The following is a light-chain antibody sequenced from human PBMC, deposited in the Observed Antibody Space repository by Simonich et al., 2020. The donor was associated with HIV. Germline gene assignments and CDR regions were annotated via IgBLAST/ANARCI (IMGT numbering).Light chain of an antibody. V-gene: IGLV2-11*02. CDR2: DVS. CDR1: SSAVGGYNY. Sequence: QSALTQPRSVSGPPGQSVTISCTGTSSAVGGYNYVSWYQQTPGKAPKHMIYDVSKRPSGVPVRFSGSKSGNTASLTISGLQAEDEADYYCCSYAGSYVVFGGGTKLTVL. CDR3: CSYAGSYVV. J-gene: IGLJ2*01.